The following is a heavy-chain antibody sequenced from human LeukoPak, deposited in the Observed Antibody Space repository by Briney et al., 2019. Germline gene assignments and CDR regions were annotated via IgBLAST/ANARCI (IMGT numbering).Heavy chain of an antibody. CDR3: AELGITMIGGV. Sequence: GGSLRLSCAASGFTFSIYSMNWVRQAPGKGLEGVSYISSSGSTIYYADSVKGRFTISTDNAKNSLYLQMNSLRAEDTAVYYCAELGITMIGGVWGKGTTVTISS. J-gene: IGHJ6*04. D-gene: IGHD3-10*02. CDR2: ISSSGSTI. CDR1: GFTFSIYS. V-gene: IGHV3-48*04.